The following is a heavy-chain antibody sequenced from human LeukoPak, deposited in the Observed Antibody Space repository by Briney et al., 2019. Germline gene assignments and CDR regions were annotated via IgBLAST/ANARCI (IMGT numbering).Heavy chain of an antibody. D-gene: IGHD3-3*01. J-gene: IGHJ4*02. V-gene: IGHV3-23*01. CDR2: ISGSGGST. Sequence: GGSLRLSCAASGSTFSSYSMNWVRQAPGKGLEWVSAISGSGGSTYYADSVKGRFTTSRDNSKNTLYLQMNSLRAEDTAVYYCATFLEWLFPLFDYWGQGTLVTVSS. CDR1: GSTFSSYS. CDR3: ATFLEWLFPLFDY.